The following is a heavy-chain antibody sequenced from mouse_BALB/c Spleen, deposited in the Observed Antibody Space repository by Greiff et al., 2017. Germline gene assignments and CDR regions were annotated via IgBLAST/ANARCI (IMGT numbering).Heavy chain of an antibody. V-gene: IGHV7-3*02. D-gene: IGHD4-1*01. J-gene: IGHJ4*01. Sequence: EVQVVESGGGLVQPGGSLRLSCATSGFTFTDYYMSWVRQPPGKALEWLGFIRNKANGYTTEYSASVKGRFTISRDNSQSILYLQMNTLRAEDSATYYCARELGYAMDYWGQGTSVTVSS. CDR1: GFTFTDYY. CDR3: ARELGYAMDY. CDR2: IRNKANGYTT.